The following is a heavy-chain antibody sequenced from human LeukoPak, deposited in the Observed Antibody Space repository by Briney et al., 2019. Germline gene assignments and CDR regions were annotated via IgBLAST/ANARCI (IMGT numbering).Heavy chain of an antibody. J-gene: IGHJ1*01. CDR3: VRDRGRLRAEYFQY. D-gene: IGHD1-26*01. Sequence: GGSLRLSCIVSGLSVSDHGMHWVRQGPGKGREWVAFSRYDGSKQYFGASVKGRFSISRDSGKNTMYLQMNSLRPGDTAVYYCVRDRGRLRAEYFQYWGQGTLVIVSS. CDR1: GLSVSDHG. CDR2: SRYDGSKQ. V-gene: IGHV3-30*02.